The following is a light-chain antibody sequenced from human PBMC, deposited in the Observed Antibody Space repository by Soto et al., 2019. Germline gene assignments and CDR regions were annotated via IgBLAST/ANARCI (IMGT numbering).Light chain of an antibody. CDR1: QTITSD. CDR3: QHRYRYPAA. V-gene: IGKV1-5*03. CDR2: KAS. Sequence: DIRTAERPAGLTASVCASVPSSSRASQTITSDLNWYQQKPGKAPKLLIYKASTLKSGVPSRFSGSGSGTEFPMTASSLELESLDSYDSQHRYRYPAAFRQGTQVDIK. J-gene: IGKJ1*01.